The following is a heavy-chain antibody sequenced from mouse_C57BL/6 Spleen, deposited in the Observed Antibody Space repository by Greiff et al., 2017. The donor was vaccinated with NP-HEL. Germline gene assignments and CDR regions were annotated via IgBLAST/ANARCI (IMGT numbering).Heavy chain of an antibody. CDR1: GYTFTDYY. Sequence: QVQLKQSGAELVRPGASVKLSCKASGYTFTDYYINWVKQRPGQGLEWIARIYPGSGNTYYNEKFKGKATLTAEKSSSTAYMQLSSLTSEDSAVYFCARRNWDVGFDYWGQGTTLTVSS. D-gene: IGHD4-1*01. CDR2: IYPGSGNT. CDR3: ARRNWDVGFDY. V-gene: IGHV1-76*01. J-gene: IGHJ2*01.